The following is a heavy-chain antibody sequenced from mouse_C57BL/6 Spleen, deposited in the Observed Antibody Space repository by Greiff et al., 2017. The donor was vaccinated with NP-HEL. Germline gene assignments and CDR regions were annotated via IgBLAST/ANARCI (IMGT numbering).Heavy chain of an antibody. Sequence: EVKLMESGGGLVKPGGSLKLSCAASGFTFSDYGMHWVRQAPEKGLEWVAYISSGSSTIYYADTVKGRFTISRDNAKNTLFLQMTSLRSEDTAMYYCAGDYDGGYYAMDYWGQGTSVTVSS. J-gene: IGHJ4*01. D-gene: IGHD2-4*01. CDR3: AGDYDGGYYAMDY. V-gene: IGHV5-17*01. CDR1: GFTFSDYG. CDR2: ISSGSSTI.